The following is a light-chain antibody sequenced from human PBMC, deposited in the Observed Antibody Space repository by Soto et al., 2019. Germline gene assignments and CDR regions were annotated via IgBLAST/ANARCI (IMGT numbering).Light chain of an antibody. J-gene: IGKJ4*01. CDR2: GTS. CDR1: QSIRTN. V-gene: IGKV3-20*01. Sequence: EIVLTQSPATLSVSAGGTVTLSCRASQSIRTNVAWYQQKPGQAPRLVMSGTSSRAAGVPDRFSGSGSGTEFTLTINGLEPEDAAVYYCQQFGSSLALIFGGGTKVDIK. CDR3: QQFGSSLALI.